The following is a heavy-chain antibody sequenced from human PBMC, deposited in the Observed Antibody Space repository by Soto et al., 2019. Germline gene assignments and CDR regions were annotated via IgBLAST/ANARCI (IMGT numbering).Heavy chain of an antibody. V-gene: IGHV1-69*13. CDR2: IIPIFGTA. D-gene: IGHD2-2*01. CDR1: GGTFSSYA. J-gene: IGHJ6*02. CDR3: ARPLGYCSSTSCYYGMDV. Sequence: SVKVSCKASGGTFSSYAISWVRQAPGQGLEWMGGIIPIFGTANYAQKFQGRVTITADESTSAAYMELSSLRSEDTAVYYCARPLGYCSSTSCYYGMDVWGQGTTVTVSS.